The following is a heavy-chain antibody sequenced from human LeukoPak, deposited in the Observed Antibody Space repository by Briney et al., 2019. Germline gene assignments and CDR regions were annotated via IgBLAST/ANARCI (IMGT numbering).Heavy chain of an antibody. V-gene: IGHV4-4*09. Sequence: TSETLSLTCTVSGGSISNNYWSWIRQSPGKGLEWIGYIYSSGSTDYNPPLKSRVTLSVDTSRNQFSLKLNSMTAADTAVYYCARSRAVDIVVVVAAMGFDPWGQGTLVTVSS. J-gene: IGHJ5*02. CDR2: IYSSGST. D-gene: IGHD2-15*01. CDR1: GGSISNNY. CDR3: ARSRAVDIVVVVAAMGFDP.